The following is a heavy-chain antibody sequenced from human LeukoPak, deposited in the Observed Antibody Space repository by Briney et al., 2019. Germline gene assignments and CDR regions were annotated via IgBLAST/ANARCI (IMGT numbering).Heavy chain of an antibody. CDR3: AKSKSPYPMDYIFDF. CDR1: GFTFSSYG. V-gene: IGHV3-30*18. CDR2: ISNDGSIT. D-gene: IGHD4-11*01. J-gene: IGHJ4*02. Sequence: GGSLRLSCAASGFTFSSYGMHWVRQAPGKGLEWVAVISNDGSITKYGDSVKGRFTISRDNSKNTLYVQMNSLRTDDAAVYYCAKSKSPYPMDYIFDFWGQGTLVTVSS.